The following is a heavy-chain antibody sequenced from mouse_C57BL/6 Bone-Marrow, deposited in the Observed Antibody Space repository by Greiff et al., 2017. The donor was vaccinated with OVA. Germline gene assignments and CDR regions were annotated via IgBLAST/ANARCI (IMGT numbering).Heavy chain of an antibody. V-gene: IGHV1-59*01. J-gene: IGHJ4*01. CDR2: IDPSDSYT. Sequence: VQLQQPGAELVRPGTSVKLSCKASGYTFTSYWMHWVKQRPGQGLEWIGVIDPSDSYTNYNQKFKGKATLTVDTSSSTAYMQLSSLASEDSAVYYCARRPDAMDYWGQGTSVTVSS. CDR1: GYTFTSYW. CDR3: ARRPDAMDY.